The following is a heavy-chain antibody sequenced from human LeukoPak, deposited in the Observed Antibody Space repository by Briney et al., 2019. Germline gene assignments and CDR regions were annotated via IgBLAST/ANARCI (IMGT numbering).Heavy chain of an antibody. D-gene: IGHD2-2*01. V-gene: IGHV1-18*01. CDR3: ASGISMIWAMRTAFDY. J-gene: IGHJ4*02. CDR2: ISAYNGNT. CDR1: GYTFTSYG. Sequence: ASVKVSCKASGYTFTSYGISWVRQAPGQGLEWMGWISAYNGNTNYAQKLQGRVTMTTDTSTSTAYMELRSLRSDDTAVYYCASGISMIWAMRTAFDYWGQGTPVTVSS.